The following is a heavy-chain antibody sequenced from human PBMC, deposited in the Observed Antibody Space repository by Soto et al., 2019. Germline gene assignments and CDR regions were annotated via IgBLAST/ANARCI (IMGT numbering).Heavy chain of an antibody. V-gene: IGHV3-23*01. CDR3: AKRRYFDWSQFDY. CDR2: ISGSGGAT. J-gene: IGHJ4*02. Sequence: GGALRISRAAPGFSFCSKAIRLGPQAPGEGGGWVSGISGSGGATYYADSVKGRFTISRDNSKNMLYLQMNSLRAEDTAVYYCAKRRYFDWSQFDYWGQGTLVTVSS. CDR1: GFSFCSKA. D-gene: IGHD3-9*01.